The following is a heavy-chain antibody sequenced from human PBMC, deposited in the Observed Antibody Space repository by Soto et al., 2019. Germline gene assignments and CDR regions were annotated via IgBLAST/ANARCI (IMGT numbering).Heavy chain of an antibody. D-gene: IGHD3-3*01. Sequence: PSETLSLTCTVSGAYVSATGYYWSWIRQYPGKGLEWIGYIDSSGSSYYNPSLRGRLSLSVGTSKNQFSLKLTSVTAADTAVYYCTRVQRFCPARWGQGTLVTVSS. J-gene: IGHJ4*02. V-gene: IGHV4-31*03. CDR3: TRVQRFCPAR. CDR2: IDSSGSS. CDR1: GAYVSATGYY.